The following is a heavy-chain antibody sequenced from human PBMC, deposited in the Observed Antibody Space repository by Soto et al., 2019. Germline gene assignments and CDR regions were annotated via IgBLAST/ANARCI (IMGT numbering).Heavy chain of an antibody. CDR1: GFPFRSYG. V-gene: IGHV3-30*03. J-gene: IGHJ4*02. Sequence: QVQLVESGGGVVQPGRSLRLSCAASGFPFRSYGMHWVREAPGKGLEWVAVISYDGSNKYYADSVKGRFTISRDNSASTLYLQMNSLRPEDTALYYCVGGQYYFDYRGQGTLVTVS. D-gene: IGHD3-10*01. CDR3: VGGQYYFDY. CDR2: ISYDGSNK.